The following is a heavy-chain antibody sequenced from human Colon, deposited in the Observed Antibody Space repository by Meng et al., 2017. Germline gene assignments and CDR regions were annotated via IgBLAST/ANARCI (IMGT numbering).Heavy chain of an antibody. CDR3: ARGGPYPDSSGFHWYFDL. D-gene: IGHD3-22*01. V-gene: IGHV7-4-1*02. Sequence: QVQLVQSGSELKKPGASVKVSCKASGYTFINDAINWVRQAPGQGLEWMGWINTHTGNPTYGQGFTGRFVLSSDTSVSTANLQISSLKAEDTAVYYCARGGPYPDSSGFHWYFDLWGRGTLVTVSS. CDR1: GYTFINDA. J-gene: IGHJ2*01. CDR2: INTHTGNP.